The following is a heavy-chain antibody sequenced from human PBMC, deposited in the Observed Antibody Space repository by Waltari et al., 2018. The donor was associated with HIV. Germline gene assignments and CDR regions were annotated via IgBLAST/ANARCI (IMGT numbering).Heavy chain of an antibody. J-gene: IGHJ5*02. Sequence: EVQLLESGGGLVQPGGSVRLSCAASGFTFYHYAMSWVRQAPGKGLEWVSAISGSGGSTYYADSVKGRFTISKDNSKNTLYLQMNSLRAEDTAVYYCAKRQQLVRTGWFDPWGQGTLVTVSS. V-gene: IGHV3-23*01. CDR2: ISGSGGST. CDR1: GFTFYHYA. CDR3: AKRQQLVRTGWFDP. D-gene: IGHD6-6*01.